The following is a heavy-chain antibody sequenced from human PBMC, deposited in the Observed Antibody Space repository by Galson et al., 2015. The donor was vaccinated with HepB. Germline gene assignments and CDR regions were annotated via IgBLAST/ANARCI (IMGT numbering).Heavy chain of an antibody. Sequence: SVKVSCKASGFTFTNYDISWVRQATGQGLEWLGWMNPNSGNTGYAQKFQGRVTMTRNTSITTAYMELTRLRSEDTAIYYCARGPAGYDSSGYFDYWGQGTPVTVSS. D-gene: IGHD3-22*01. CDR1: GFTFTNYD. CDR3: ARGPAGYDSSGYFDY. V-gene: IGHV1-8*01. J-gene: IGHJ4*02. CDR2: MNPNSGNT.